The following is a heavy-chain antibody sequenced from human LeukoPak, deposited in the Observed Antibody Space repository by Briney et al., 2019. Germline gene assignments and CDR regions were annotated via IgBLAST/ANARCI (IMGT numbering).Heavy chain of an antibody. CDR1: GFTFSTFA. CDR2: ISGRGEAI. J-gene: IGHJ4*02. D-gene: IGHD2-15*01. Sequence: GGSLRLSCEASGFTFSTFAMIWVRQAPGKGLEWISYISGRGEAIFYADSVQGRFTISRDNAKNSIYLQMNGLTAEDTAVYYCARTYGSGSLDYGGQGTLVTVSS. V-gene: IGHV3-48*01. CDR3: ARTYGSGSLDY.